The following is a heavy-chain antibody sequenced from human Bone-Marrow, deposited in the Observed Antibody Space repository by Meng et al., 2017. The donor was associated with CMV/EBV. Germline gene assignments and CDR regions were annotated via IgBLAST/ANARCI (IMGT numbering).Heavy chain of an antibody. J-gene: IGHJ4*02. D-gene: IGHD4-17*01. CDR3: AIHVVHYGDYPIDY. V-gene: IGHV4-39*01. Sequence: GSLRLSCTVSGGSISSSSYYWGWIRQPPGKGLEWIGTIYYSGSTYYNPSLKSRVTISVDTSKNQFSLKLSSVTAAVTAVYYGAIHVVHYGDYPIDYWGQGTLVTVSS. CDR2: IYYSGST. CDR1: GGSISSSSYY.